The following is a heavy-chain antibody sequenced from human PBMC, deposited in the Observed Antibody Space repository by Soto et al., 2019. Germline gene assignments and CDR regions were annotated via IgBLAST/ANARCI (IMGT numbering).Heavy chain of an antibody. V-gene: IGHV5-10-1*01. J-gene: IGHJ5*02. CDR3: ARSGIAAPGRENWFDP. CDR1: GYSFTSYR. Sequence: PGESVKISGKGSGYSFTSYRISWVRQMPWKGLEWMGRIDPSDSYTNYSPSFQGHVTISADKSISTAYLQWSSLKASDTAMYYCARSGIAAPGRENWFDPWGHGSLVTVSS. CDR2: IDPSDSYT. D-gene: IGHD6-13*01.